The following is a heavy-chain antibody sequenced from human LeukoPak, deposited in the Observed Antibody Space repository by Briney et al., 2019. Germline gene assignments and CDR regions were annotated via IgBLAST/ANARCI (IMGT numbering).Heavy chain of an antibody. D-gene: IGHD3-22*01. CDR2: ISYDGSNK. CDR3: TRAAGYYDSSGYPTRADAFDI. CDR1: GFTFSSYA. J-gene: IGHJ3*02. V-gene: IGHV3-30-3*01. Sequence: GRSLRLSCAASGFTFSSYAMHWVRQAPGKGLEWVAVISYDGSNKYYADSVKGRFTISRDNSKNTLYLQMNSLRAEDTAVYYCTRAAGYYDSSGYPTRADAFDIWGQGTMVTVSS.